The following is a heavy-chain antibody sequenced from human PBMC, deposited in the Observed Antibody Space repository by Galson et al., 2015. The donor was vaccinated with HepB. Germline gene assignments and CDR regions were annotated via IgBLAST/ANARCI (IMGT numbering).Heavy chain of an antibody. V-gene: IGHV3-33*08. CDR2: IWYDGSNK. J-gene: IGHJ2*01. CDR1: GFTFSSYG. D-gene: IGHD3-22*01. Sequence: SLRLSCAASGFTFSSYGMHWVRQAPGKGLEWVAVIWYDGSNKYYADSVKGRFTISRDNSKNTLYLQMNSLRAEDTAVYYCARDQWAHYYDSSGYSPSWYFDLWGRGTLVTVSS. CDR3: ARDQWAHYYDSSGYSPSWYFDL.